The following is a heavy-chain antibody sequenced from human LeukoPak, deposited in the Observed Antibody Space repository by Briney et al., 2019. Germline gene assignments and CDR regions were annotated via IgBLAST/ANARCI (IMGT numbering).Heavy chain of an antibody. CDR3: ARDVGGFGELLNAFDI. J-gene: IGHJ3*02. V-gene: IGHV1-69*04. Sequence: GASVKVSCKASGGTFSSYAISWVRQAPGQGLEWMGRIIPILGIANYAQKFQGRVTITADKSTSTAYMELSSLRSEDTAVYYCARDVGGFGELLNAFDIWGQGTMVTVSS. D-gene: IGHD3-10*01. CDR1: GGTFSSYA. CDR2: IIPILGIA.